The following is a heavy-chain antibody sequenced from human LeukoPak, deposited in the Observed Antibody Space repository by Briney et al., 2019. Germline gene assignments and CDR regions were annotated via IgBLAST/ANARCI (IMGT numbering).Heavy chain of an antibody. CDR1: GFTFSSYA. CDR3: ASDSGYDHHGLFDY. Sequence: PGGSLRLSCAASGFTFSSYAMSWVRQAPGKGLEWVSSISGSGGSTFYADSVKGRFTISRDNSKNTLYLQMNSLRPEDSAVYYCASDSGYDHHGLFDYWGQGTLVTVSS. D-gene: IGHD5-12*01. V-gene: IGHV3-23*01. J-gene: IGHJ4*02. CDR2: ISGSGGST.